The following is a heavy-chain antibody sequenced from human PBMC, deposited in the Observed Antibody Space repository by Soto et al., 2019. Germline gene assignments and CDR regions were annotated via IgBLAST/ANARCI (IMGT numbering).Heavy chain of an antibody. V-gene: IGHV1-8*01. J-gene: IGHJ6*02. Sequence: ASVKVSCKASGYTFTNSDINWVRQATGQGLEWVGWMNPNSGNSGCAQKFQGRVTMTRNTSISTAYMELSSLRSEDTAVYYCARGGYYDNNWVKLRYYGLDVWGQGTSVTVSS. CDR3: ARGGYYDNNWVKLRYYGLDV. CDR1: GYTFTNSD. CDR2: MNPNSGNS. D-gene: IGHD3-16*01.